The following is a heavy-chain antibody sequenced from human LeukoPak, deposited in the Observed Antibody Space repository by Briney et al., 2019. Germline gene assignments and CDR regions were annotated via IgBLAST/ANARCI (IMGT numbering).Heavy chain of an antibody. J-gene: IGHJ3*01. CDR1: GYTLTELS. CDR3: ARGGRYTYGGDGFDV. V-gene: IGHV1-24*01. CDR2: FDPEDGET. D-gene: IGHD5-18*01. Sequence: ASVKVSCKVSGYTLTELSMHWVRQAPGKGLEWMGGFDPEDGETIYAQKFQGRVTMTRDTSISTDSMELSRLRSDDTAVYYCARGGRYTYGGDGFDVWGQGTMVTVSS.